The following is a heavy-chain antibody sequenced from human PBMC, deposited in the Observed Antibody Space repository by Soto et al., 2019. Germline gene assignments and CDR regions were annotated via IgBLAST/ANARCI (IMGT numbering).Heavy chain of an antibody. CDR3: ARDAEYCSSTTCYFDI. V-gene: IGHV3-21*01. J-gene: IGHJ3*02. D-gene: IGHD2-2*01. CDR2: ISSSSSFI. Sequence: GGSLRLSCAASGFTFSSYSMNWVRQAPGKGLDWVSSISSSSSFIYYADSVRGRFTISRDNAENSLYLQLNSLRAEDTAVYYCARDAEYCSSTTCYFDIWGQGTMVTVSS. CDR1: GFTFSSYS.